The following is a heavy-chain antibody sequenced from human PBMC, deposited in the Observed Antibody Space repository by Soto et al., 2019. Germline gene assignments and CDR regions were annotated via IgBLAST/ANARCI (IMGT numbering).Heavy chain of an antibody. CDR2: IYYSGST. V-gene: IGHV4-59*01. J-gene: IGHJ6*02. D-gene: IGHD4-4*01. Sequence: PSETLSLTCTVSGGSISSYYWSWIRQPPGKGLEWIGYIYYSGSTNYNPSLKSRVTISVDTSKNQFSLKLSSVTAADTAVYYCARDTGNYALDVWGQGTTVTVSS. CDR1: GGSISSYY. CDR3: ARDTGNYALDV.